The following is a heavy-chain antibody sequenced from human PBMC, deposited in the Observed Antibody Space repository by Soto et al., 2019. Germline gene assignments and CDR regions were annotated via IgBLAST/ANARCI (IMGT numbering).Heavy chain of an antibody. Sequence: EVQLLESGGGLVQPGGSLRLSCAASGFTFVNYAMNWVRQAPGKGLEWVATLSGSGTSTYYADSVKGRFTISRDNSRNPLYLQMNSLRAEDTAVYYCAKGTSNGGWFNPFDYWGQGTLVNVSS. V-gene: IGHV3-23*01. CDR1: GFTFVNYA. J-gene: IGHJ4*02. CDR2: LSGSGTST. CDR3: AKGTSNGGWFNPFDY. D-gene: IGHD6-19*01.